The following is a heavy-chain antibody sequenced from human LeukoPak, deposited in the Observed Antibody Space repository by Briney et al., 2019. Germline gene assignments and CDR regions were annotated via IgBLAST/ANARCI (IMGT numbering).Heavy chain of an antibody. J-gene: IGHJ3*02. CDR2: IYYSDST. D-gene: IGHD1-26*01. CDR3: ARARGSYNAFDI. V-gene: IGHV4-59*01. CDR1: VGSISSYY. Sequence: SETLSLTCTVSVGSISSYYWSWIRQPPGKGLEGGGYIYYSDSTNYNPSLKSRVTISVDTSKNQFSLKLSSVTAADTAVYYCARARGSYNAFDIWGQGTMVTVSS.